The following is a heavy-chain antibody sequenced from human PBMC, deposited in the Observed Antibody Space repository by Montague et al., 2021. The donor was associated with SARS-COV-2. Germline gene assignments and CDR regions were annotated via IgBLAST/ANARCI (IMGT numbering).Heavy chain of an antibody. Sequence: SETLSLTCTVSGGSISSNSYYWGRLRPPPGKGLEWIGSIYYTGNTYHYLSLKSRVTISADKSKNQFSLKLSSVTAAATAVYYCARDTRIAMLVVVTRYGLDVWGQGTTVTVSS. V-gene: IGHV4-39*07. CDR1: GGSISSNSYY. D-gene: IGHD3-22*01. CDR3: ARDTRIAMLVVVTRYGLDV. J-gene: IGHJ6*02. CDR2: IYYTGNT.